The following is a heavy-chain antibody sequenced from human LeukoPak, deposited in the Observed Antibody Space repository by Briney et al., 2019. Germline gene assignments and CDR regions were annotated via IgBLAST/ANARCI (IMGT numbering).Heavy chain of an antibody. Sequence: ASVKVSCKASGYTFTSYDINWVRQATGQGLEWMGWMNPNSGNTGYAQKFQGRVTMTRNTSISTAYMGLSSLRSEDTAVYYCARAYGITREPGFDYWGQGTLVTVSS. J-gene: IGHJ4*02. V-gene: IGHV1-8*01. CDR1: GYTFTSYD. D-gene: IGHD3-3*01. CDR2: MNPNSGNT. CDR3: ARAYGITREPGFDY.